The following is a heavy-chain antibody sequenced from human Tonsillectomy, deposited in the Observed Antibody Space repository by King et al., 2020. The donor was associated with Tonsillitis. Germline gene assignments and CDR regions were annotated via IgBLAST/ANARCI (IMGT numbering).Heavy chain of an antibody. CDR2: INPKNRET. CDR3: ARGAFIVQLVYNIARDALDA. CDR1: GYTFSDYY. J-gene: IGHJ3*01. D-gene: IGHD2-8*02. V-gene: IGHV1-2*02. Sequence: QVQLVESGAEVKNSGASVRVSCTTSGYTFSDYYIHWVRQAPGQGLEWMGWINPKNRETEIAQKFKGRLTITRDTSIRTVYMEVNRLTSEDTAIHYCARGAFIVQLVYNIARDALDAWGQGTMVTVAS.